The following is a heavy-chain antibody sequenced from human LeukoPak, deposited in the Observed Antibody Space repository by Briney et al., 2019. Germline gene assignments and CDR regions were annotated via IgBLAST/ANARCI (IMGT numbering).Heavy chain of an antibody. D-gene: IGHD6-13*01. J-gene: IGHJ6*03. V-gene: IGHV3-53*01. CDR2: IYSGGST. Sequence: GGSLRLSCAASGFTVSSNYMSWVRQAPGKGLEWVSVIYSGGSTYYSDSVTGRFTISRDNSKNTLYLQMNSLRAEDTAVYYCARLLQQLVYYYYYYMDVWGKGTTVTVSS. CDR1: GFTVSSNY. CDR3: ARLLQQLVYYYYYYMDV.